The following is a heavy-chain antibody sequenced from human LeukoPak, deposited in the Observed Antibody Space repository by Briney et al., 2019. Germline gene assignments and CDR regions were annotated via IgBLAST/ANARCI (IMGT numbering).Heavy chain of an antibody. Sequence: QPGRSRRLSCAAAGFSFIRYGMDWVGQAPGKGLKWVGVISDDGRNKKYADSVKGRFTISRDNSKDTLYLQMNSLRDEDTAVYYCAKRPSDYGDYVTYFDYWGQGTLVTASS. D-gene: IGHD4-17*01. CDR1: GFSFIRYG. J-gene: IGHJ4*02. CDR2: ISDDGRNK. V-gene: IGHV3-30*18. CDR3: AKRPSDYGDYVTYFDY.